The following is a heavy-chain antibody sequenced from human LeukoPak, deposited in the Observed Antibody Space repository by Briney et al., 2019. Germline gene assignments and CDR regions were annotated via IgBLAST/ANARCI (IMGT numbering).Heavy chain of an antibody. J-gene: IGHJ4*02. CDR3: VRGGIQVSGIDEIDY. Sequence: PGESLTLSCAASGFTFRSYDMHWVRQVTGKGLEWVSAVGISGDTYYAGSVKGRFTISRENAKNSLYLQMNSLTAGDTAVYYCVRGGIQVSGIDEIDYWGQGTLVTVSS. D-gene: IGHD6-19*01. CDR2: VGISGDT. V-gene: IGHV3-13*01. CDR1: GFTFRSYD.